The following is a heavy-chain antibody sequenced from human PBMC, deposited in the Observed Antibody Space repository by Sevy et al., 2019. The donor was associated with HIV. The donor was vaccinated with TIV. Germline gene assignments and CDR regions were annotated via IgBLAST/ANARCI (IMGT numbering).Heavy chain of an antibody. D-gene: IGHD3-22*01. CDR2: IKQDGSEK. Sequence: GGSLRLSCAASGFTFSSYWMSWVRQAPGKGLEWVANIKQDGSEKYYVNSVKGRFTISRDNAKNSLYLQMNSLRAEDTAVYYCARDPYYYDISGYRGHAFDIWGQGTMVTVSS. J-gene: IGHJ3*02. V-gene: IGHV3-7*01. CDR3: ARDPYYYDISGYRGHAFDI. CDR1: GFTFSSYW.